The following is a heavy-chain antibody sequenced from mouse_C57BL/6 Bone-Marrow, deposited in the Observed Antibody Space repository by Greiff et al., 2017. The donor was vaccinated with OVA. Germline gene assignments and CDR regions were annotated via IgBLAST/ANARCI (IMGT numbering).Heavy chain of an antibody. D-gene: IGHD2-4*01. V-gene: IGHV1-55*01. CDR2: IYPGSGST. J-gene: IGHJ4*01. CDR3: AREDWGLRDYYAMDY. CDR1: GYTFTSYW. Sequence: QVQLQQPGAELVKPGASVKMSCKASGYTFTSYWITWVKQRPGQGLEWIGDIYPGSGSTNYNEKFKSKATLTVDTSSSTAYMQLSSLTSEDSAVYYCAREDWGLRDYYAMDYWGQGTSVTVSS.